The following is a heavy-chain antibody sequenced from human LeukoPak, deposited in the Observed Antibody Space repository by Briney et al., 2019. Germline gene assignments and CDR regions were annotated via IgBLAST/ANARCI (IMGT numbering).Heavy chain of an antibody. Sequence: SETLSLTCTVSGGSISSYYWSWIRQPPGKGLEWIGYIYYSGSTNYNPSLKSRVTISVDTSKNQFSLKLSSVTAADTAVYYCARGRSSYYSKSFNYWGQGTLVTVSS. CDR1: GGSISSYY. D-gene: IGHD3-10*01. J-gene: IGHJ4*02. V-gene: IGHV4-59*01. CDR3: ARGRSSYYSKSFNY. CDR2: IYYSGST.